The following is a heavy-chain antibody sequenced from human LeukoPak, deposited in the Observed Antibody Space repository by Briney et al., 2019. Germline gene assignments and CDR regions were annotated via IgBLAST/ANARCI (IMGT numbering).Heavy chain of an antibody. D-gene: IGHD2-2*01. CDR3: ARAGGYCSSTSCRSLSY. V-gene: IGHV1-2*04. CDR1: GYTFTGYY. J-gene: IGHJ4*02. Sequence: ASVKVSCKASGYTFTGYYMHWVRQAPGQGLEWMGWINPNSGGTNYAQKFQGWVTMTRDTSISTAYMELSSLRSEDTAVYYCARAGGYCSSTSCRSLSYWGQGTLVTVSS. CDR2: INPNSGGT.